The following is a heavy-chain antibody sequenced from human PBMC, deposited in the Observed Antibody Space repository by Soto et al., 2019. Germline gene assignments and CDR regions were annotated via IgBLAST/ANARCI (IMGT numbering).Heavy chain of an antibody. V-gene: IGHV3-33*05. CDR2: IKYVGGKR. J-gene: IGHJ4*02. CDR1: GFSFSRYD. D-gene: IGHD5-12*01. CDR3: VRPLDPTNMAYDH. Sequence: PGGALTLSCAEFGFSFSRYDMHWVRQVPGKGLEWLAFIKYVGGKRLYADSLKGRFTVTRDNPKNTLYLQMNSLRDEDSVVYCCVRPLDPTNMAYDHWGQGTLVTVSS.